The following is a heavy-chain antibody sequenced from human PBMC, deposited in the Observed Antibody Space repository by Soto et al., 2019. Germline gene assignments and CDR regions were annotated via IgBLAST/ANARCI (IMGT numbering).Heavy chain of an antibody. CDR2: IIPIYASP. Sequence: ASVKVSCKASGGTFSSNAISWVRQAPGQGLEWMGGIIPIYASPNYAQNFQGRVTVTADKATSTAYLELSRLKFADSAIYYCAVTVTGSRSPLAHWGQGXLVTVYS. J-gene: IGHJ4*02. CDR1: GGTFSSNA. CDR3: AVTVTGSRSPLAH. D-gene: IGHD3-9*01. V-gene: IGHV1-69*06.